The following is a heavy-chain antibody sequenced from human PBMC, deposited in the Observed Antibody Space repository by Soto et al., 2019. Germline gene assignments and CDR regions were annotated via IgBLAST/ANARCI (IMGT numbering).Heavy chain of an antibody. CDR1: GGSISSSNW. CDR2: IYHSGST. Sequence: PSETLSLTCAVSGGSISSSNWWSWVRQPPGKGLDWIGEIYHSGSTNYNPSLKSRVTISVDRSKNQFSLKLSSVTAADTAVYYCARLTSSRFPKFDFWGQATRVTVAS. J-gene: IGHJ4*02. D-gene: IGHD2-2*01. V-gene: IGHV4-4*02. CDR3: ARLTSSRFPKFDF.